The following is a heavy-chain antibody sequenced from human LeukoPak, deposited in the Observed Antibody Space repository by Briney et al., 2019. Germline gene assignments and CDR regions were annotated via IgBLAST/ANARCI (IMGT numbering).Heavy chain of an antibody. J-gene: IGHJ4*02. CDR1: GFTFSSYA. CDR2: ISGSGGST. CDR3: AKAFLQLWLQSGLGY. D-gene: IGHD5-18*01. V-gene: IGHV3-23*01. Sequence: PGGSLRLSCAASGFTFSSYAMSWVRQAPGKGLEWVSAISGSGGSTYYADSVKGRFTISRDNSKNTLYLQMNSLRAEDTAVYYCAKAFLQLWLQSGLGYWGQGTLVTVSS.